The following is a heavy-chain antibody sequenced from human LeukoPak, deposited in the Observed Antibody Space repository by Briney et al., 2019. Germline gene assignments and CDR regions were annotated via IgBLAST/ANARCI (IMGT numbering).Heavy chain of an antibody. V-gene: IGHV1-2*02. CDR3: ARAVAGTGVDY. D-gene: IGHD6-19*01. CDR1: GYTFTGYY. CDR2: INPNSGGT. J-gene: IGHJ4*02. Sequence: ASVKVSCKASGYTFTGYYMHWVRQAPGQGLEWMGWINPNSGGTNYAQRFQGRVTMTRDTSISTAYMELSRLRSDDTAVYYCARAVAGTGVDYWGQGTLVSVSS.